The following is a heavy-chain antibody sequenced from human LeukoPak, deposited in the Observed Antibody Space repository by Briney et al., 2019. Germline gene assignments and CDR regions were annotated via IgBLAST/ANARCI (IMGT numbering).Heavy chain of an antibody. CDR1: GFTFSDHY. CDR2: CRNKANSYTT. Sequence: GGSLRLSCAASGFTFSDHYMDWVRQAAGKGVEWVGRCRNKANSYTTEYAASVEGRFTISRDDSKNSLYLQMSSLKAEDTAVYYCAGEAGSYGPVVYWGQGTLVTVSS. V-gene: IGHV3-72*01. J-gene: IGHJ4*02. D-gene: IGHD3-10*01. CDR3: AGEAGSYGPVVY.